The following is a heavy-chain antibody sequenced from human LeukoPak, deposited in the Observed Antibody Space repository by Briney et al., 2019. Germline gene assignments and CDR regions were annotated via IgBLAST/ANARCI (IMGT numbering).Heavy chain of an antibody. CDR3: ATTFYSTSSRYFEY. J-gene: IGHJ4*02. D-gene: IGHD6-6*01. CDR2: TFYDADS. V-gene: IGHV4-59*01. Sequence: PETLSLTCSVVGGSLGNYYRGWVRPPPTKGLGWVGYTFYDADSNYSPSLKTRVTISVATYKSQISLKLSAVTAADTAMYSCATTFYSTSSRYFEYWGQGTLVTVSS. CDR1: GGSLGNYY.